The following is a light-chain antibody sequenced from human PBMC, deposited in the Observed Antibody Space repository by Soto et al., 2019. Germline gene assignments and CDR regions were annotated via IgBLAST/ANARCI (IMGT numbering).Light chain of an antibody. Sequence: EIVLTQSPATLSLSPGERATLSCRASQSVSSYLAWYQQKPGQAPRLLMYEASNRATGIPARFSGGGSGTDSTLTISSLEPEDFAVYYCQQRSDWPWTFGQGTKV. CDR3: QQRSDWPWT. CDR1: QSVSSY. V-gene: IGKV3-11*01. J-gene: IGKJ1*01. CDR2: EAS.